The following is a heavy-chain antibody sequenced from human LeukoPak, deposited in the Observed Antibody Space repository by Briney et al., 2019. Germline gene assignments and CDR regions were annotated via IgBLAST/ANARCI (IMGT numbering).Heavy chain of an antibody. CDR2: INHSGST. Sequence: SQTLSLTCTVSGGSISSGSYYWSWIRQTPGKGLEWIGEINHSGSTYYNPSLESRVTISVDPSKNQFSLNLHSVTAADTAVYYCARGVTSALSYYDGMDVWGRGTTVTVSS. J-gene: IGHJ6*02. D-gene: IGHD2/OR15-2a*01. V-gene: IGHV4-39*07. CDR3: ARGVTSALSYYDGMDV. CDR1: GGSISSGSYY.